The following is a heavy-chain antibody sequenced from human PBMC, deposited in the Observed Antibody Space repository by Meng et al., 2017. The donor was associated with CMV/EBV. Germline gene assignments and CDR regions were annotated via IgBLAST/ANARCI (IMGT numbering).Heavy chain of an antibody. CDR1: GFTVSSYG. J-gene: IGHJ6*02. D-gene: IGHD3-3*01. CDR2: IWYDGSNN. V-gene: IGHV3-33*06. Sequence: GESLKISCAASGFTVSSYGMHWVRQAPGKGLEWVAVIWYDGSNNYEADAVKGRFTISRDNYKNTLYLKMNSLRAEDTAVYYCAKDLPYYDFWSGYYPAYYYGMDVWGQGTTVTVSS. CDR3: AKDLPYYDFWSGYYPAYYYGMDV.